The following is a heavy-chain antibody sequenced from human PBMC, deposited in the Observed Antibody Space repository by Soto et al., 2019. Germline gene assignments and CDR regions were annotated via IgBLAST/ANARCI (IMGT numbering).Heavy chain of an antibody. CDR2: IYHSGST. V-gene: IGHV4-4*02. CDR1: SGSISSSNW. D-gene: IGHD3-3*01. CDR3: ARGGGLWSGYYLWGAFDI. Sequence: QVQLQESGPGLVKPSGTLSLTCAVSSGSISSSNWWSWVRQPPGKELEWIGEIYHSGSTNYNPSLKSRVTISVDKSKNQFSRTLSAGTAADTAVYYCARGGGLWSGYYLWGAFDIWGQGTMVTASS. J-gene: IGHJ3*02.